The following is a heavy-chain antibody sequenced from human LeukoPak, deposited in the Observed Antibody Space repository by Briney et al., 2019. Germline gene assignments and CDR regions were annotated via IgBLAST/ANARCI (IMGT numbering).Heavy chain of an antibody. V-gene: IGHV7-4-1*02. D-gene: IGHD3-3*01. J-gene: IGHJ6*03. CDR1: GYTFTSYG. Sequence: ASVKVSCKASGYTFTSYGISWVRQAPGQGLEWMGWINTNTGNPTYAQGFTGRFVFSLDTSVSTAYLQISSLKAEDTAVYYCARVSPVLRFLEWFLQKVDYYMDVWGKGTTVTVSS. CDR2: INTNTGNP. CDR3: ARVSPVLRFLEWFLQKVDYYMDV.